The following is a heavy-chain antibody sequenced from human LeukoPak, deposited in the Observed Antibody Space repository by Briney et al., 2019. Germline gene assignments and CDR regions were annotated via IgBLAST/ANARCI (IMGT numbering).Heavy chain of an antibody. D-gene: IGHD2-21*01. V-gene: IGHV3-7*01. J-gene: IGHJ4*02. Sequence: PGGSLRLSCAASGLSFSGHWMSWVRQAPGKGLEWVANINQDGSAINYVGSVKGRFTISRDNAENSLYLQMNSLRGDDTALYYCAKDAYSRGDYWGQGTLVTVSS. CDR1: GLSFSGHW. CDR3: AKDAYSRGDY. CDR2: INQDGSAI.